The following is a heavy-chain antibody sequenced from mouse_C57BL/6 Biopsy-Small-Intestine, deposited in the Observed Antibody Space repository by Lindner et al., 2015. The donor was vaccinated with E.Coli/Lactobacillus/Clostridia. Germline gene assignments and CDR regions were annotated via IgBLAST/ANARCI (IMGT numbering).Heavy chain of an antibody. CDR3: ARGDVGLHYGIDY. J-gene: IGHJ4*01. CDR1: GFTFSDYG. V-gene: IGHV5-17*01. Sequence: VQLQESGGGLVKPGGSRKLSCAASGFTFSDYGMHWVRQAPEKGLEWLAYINSVSSTIYYADTVKGRFTISRDNVKNTLFLQMTSLRSEDTAMYHCARGDVGLHYGIDYWGQGTSVTVSS. CDR2: INSVSSTI.